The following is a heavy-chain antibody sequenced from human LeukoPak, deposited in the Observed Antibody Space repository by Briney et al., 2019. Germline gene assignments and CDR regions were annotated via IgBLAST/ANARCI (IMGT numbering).Heavy chain of an antibody. CDR3: AGSSLMVGATLFDY. D-gene: IGHD1-26*01. CDR1: GGSISSYY. V-gene: IGHV4-59*08. CDR2: IYYSGST. J-gene: IGHJ4*02. Sequence: SETLSLTCTVSGGSISSYYWSWIRQPPGKGLEWIGYIYYSGSTNYCPSLKSRVSISLDTSKNQFSLKLSSVTAADTAVYYCAGSSLMVGATLFDYWGQGTLVTVSS.